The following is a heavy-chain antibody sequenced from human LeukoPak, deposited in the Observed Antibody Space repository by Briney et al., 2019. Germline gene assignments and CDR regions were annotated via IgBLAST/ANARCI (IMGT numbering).Heavy chain of an antibody. D-gene: IGHD3-22*01. Sequence: PGGSLRLSCAASGFTFSGHAMSWVRQAPGKGLEWVSAISGSGGSPYYADSVKGRFTISRDNSKNTLYLQMNSLRAEDTAVYYCAKDLVSGYHYYFDYWGQGTLVTVSS. CDR1: GFTFSGHA. CDR2: ISGSGGSP. CDR3: AKDLVSGYHYYFDY. V-gene: IGHV3-23*01. J-gene: IGHJ4*02.